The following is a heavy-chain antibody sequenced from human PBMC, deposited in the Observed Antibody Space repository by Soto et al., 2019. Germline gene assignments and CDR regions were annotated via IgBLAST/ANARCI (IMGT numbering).Heavy chain of an antibody. J-gene: IGHJ4*02. V-gene: IGHV4-59*12. CDR1: GGSISSYY. CDR3: AKGGYNYGFLFDC. D-gene: IGHD5-18*01. CDR2: IYYSGST. Sequence: SETLSLTCTVSGGSISSYYWSWIRQPPGKGLEWIGYIYYSGSTNYNPSLKSRVTISVDNSKNTLYLQMNSLRAEDTAVYYCAKGGYNYGFLFDCWGQGTLVTVSS.